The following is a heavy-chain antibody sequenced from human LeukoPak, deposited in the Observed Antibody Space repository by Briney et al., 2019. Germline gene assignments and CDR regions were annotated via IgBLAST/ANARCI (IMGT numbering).Heavy chain of an antibody. Sequence: SETLSLTCAVYGGSFSGYYWSWFRQPPGKGLEWIGEINHSGSTNYNPSLKSRVTISVDTSKNQFSLKLSSVTAADTAVYYCARERWPIDYWGQGTLVTVSS. V-gene: IGHV4-34*01. CDR3: ARERWPIDY. D-gene: IGHD5-24*01. CDR1: GGSFSGYY. CDR2: INHSGST. J-gene: IGHJ4*02.